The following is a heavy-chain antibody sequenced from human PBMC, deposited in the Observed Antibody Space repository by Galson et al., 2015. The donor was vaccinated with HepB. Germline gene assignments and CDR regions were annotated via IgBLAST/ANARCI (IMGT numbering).Heavy chain of an antibody. CDR2: ISSSSSTI. CDR3: ARDPYSSTYYFDY. V-gene: IGHV3-48*02. D-gene: IGHD6-13*01. J-gene: IGHJ4*02. Sequence: SLRLSCAASGFTFSSYSMNWVRQAPGKGLEWVTYISSSSSTIYYADSVKGRFTISRDNAKNSLYLQMNSLRDEDTAVYYCARDPYSSTYYFDYWGQGTLVTVSS. CDR1: GFTFSSYS.